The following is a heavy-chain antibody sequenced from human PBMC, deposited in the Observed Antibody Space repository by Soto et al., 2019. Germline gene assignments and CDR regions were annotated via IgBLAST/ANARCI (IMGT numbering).Heavy chain of an antibody. CDR3: ARSGGNSSYFGMEV. J-gene: IGHJ6*02. CDR2: IYYSANT. Sequence: QVQLQESGPGLVKPSQTLSLTCSVSGGSISSGGYYWSWIRQPPGKGLEWIGYIYYSANTHYNPSPRGRDSISTDPTKNKLSLNLRSVTAADTAVYYCARSGGNSSYFGMEVWGQGTTVTVSS. V-gene: IGHV4-31*02. D-gene: IGHD3-10*01. CDR1: GGSISSGGYY.